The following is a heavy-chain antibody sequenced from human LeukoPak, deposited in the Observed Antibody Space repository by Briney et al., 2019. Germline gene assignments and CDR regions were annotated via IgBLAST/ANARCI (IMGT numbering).Heavy chain of an antibody. Sequence: GGSLRLSCAASGFTFSSYAMSWVRQAPGKGLEWVSAISGSGGSTYYADFVKGRFTISRDNSKNTLYLQMNSLRAEDTAVYYCAKADSSGWPNYYYYGMDVWGQGTTVTVSS. J-gene: IGHJ6*02. D-gene: IGHD6-19*01. CDR2: ISGSGGST. V-gene: IGHV3-23*01. CDR1: GFTFSSYA. CDR3: AKADSSGWPNYYYYGMDV.